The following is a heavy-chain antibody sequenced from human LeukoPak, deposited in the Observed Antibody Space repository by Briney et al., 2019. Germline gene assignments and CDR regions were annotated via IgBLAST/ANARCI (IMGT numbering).Heavy chain of an antibody. V-gene: IGHV1-69*13. J-gene: IGHJ4*02. D-gene: IGHD1-26*01. CDR1: GGTFSSYA. Sequence: GASVKVSCKASGGTFSSYAISWVRQAPGQGLEWMGGIIPIFGTANYAQKFQGRVTITADESTSTAYMELSSLRSEDTAVYYCAKDRWSGSYGNFDYWGQGTLVTVSS. CDR3: AKDRWSGSYGNFDY. CDR2: IIPIFGTA.